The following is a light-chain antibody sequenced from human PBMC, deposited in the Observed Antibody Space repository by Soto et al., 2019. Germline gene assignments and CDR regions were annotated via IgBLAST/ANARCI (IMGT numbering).Light chain of an antibody. V-gene: IGLV2-14*01. CDR3: SSLTSSSTRGV. CDR2: EVT. Sequence: QSALTQPASVSRSPGQSITISCTGSSSDGGGYNYVSWYQHHPGKAPKLIIFEVTNRPSGVSNRFSGSKSGNTASLTISGLQAEDEADYYCSSLTSSSTRGVFGTGTKLTVL. CDR1: SSDGGGYNY. J-gene: IGLJ1*01.